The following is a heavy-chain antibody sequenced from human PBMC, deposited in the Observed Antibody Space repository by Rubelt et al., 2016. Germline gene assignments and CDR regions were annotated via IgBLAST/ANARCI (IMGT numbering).Heavy chain of an antibody. V-gene: IGHV4-59*01. Sequence: QVQLQESGPGLVKPSETLSLTCTVSGGSISTYYWNWIRPPPGQGLAWIGYIQNRGSTNYNPFLESRVTIPLDTSMNQVSLSVWPVTAADTAVYYCARRPRYTCYDSFDIWGQGTIVTVSS. J-gene: IGHJ3*02. CDR1: GGSISTYY. CDR3: ARRPRYTCYDSFDI. CDR2: IQNRGST. D-gene: IGHD5-12*01.